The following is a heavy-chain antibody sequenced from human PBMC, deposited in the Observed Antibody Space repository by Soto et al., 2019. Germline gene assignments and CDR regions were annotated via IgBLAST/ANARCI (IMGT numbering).Heavy chain of an antibody. D-gene: IGHD2-15*01. CDR2: INAGNGNT. Sequence: ASVKVSCKASGYTFTSYAMHWVRQAPGQRLEWMGWINAGNGNTKYSQKFQGRVTITRDTSASTAYMELSSLRSEDTAVYYCARDHRGICSGGSCYGYYCGMDVWGQGTTVTVSS. J-gene: IGHJ6*02. CDR1: GYTFTSYA. V-gene: IGHV1-3*01. CDR3: ARDHRGICSGGSCYGYYCGMDV.